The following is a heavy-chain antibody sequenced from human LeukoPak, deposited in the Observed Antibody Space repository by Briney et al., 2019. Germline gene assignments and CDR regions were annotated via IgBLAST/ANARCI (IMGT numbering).Heavy chain of an antibody. V-gene: IGHV3-53*01. Sequence: GGSLGLSCAASGFTVSSNYMSWVRQAPGKGLEWVSVIYSGGSTYYADSVKGRFTISRDNAKNSLYLQMNSLRAEDTAVYYCARDVYYGSGSPRLDYWGQGTLVTVSS. CDR2: IYSGGST. CDR3: ARDVYYGSGSPRLDY. J-gene: IGHJ4*02. CDR1: GFTVSSNY. D-gene: IGHD3-10*01.